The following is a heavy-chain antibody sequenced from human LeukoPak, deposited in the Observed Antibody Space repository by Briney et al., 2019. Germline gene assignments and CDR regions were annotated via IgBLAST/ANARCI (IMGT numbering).Heavy chain of an antibody. J-gene: IGHJ3*02. CDR2: ISSSSTI. CDR1: GFTFSSYS. CDR3: ARVGAFDI. V-gene: IGHV3-48*01. Sequence: GGSLRLSCAASGFTFSSYSMNWVRQAPGKGLEWVSYISSSSTIYYADSVKGRFTISRDNAKNSLYLQMNSLRAEDTAVYCCARVGAFDIWGQGTMVTVSS.